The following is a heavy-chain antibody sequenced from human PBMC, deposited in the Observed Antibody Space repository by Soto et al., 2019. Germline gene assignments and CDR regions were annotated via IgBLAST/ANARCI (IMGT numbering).Heavy chain of an antibody. Sequence: QVQLQQWGAGLLKPSETLSLTCAVYGGSFSGYYWSWIRQPPGKGLEWIGEINHSGSTNYNPSLRCRVTFPVNTPRTRSPPKLSAVPAAARALSYGAGVPLWVPAPRCLYTCFDPWAREPWSPSPQ. CDR1: GGSFSGYY. J-gene: IGHJ5*02. CDR3: AGVPLWVPAPRCLYTCFDP. D-gene: IGHD2-21*01. V-gene: IGHV4-34*01. CDR2: INHSGST.